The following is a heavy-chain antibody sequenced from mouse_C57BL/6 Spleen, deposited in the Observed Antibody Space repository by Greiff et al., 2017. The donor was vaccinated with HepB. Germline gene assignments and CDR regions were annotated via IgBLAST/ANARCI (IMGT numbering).Heavy chain of an antibody. J-gene: IGHJ2*01. Sequence: EVQLQESGPGLVKPSQSLSLTCSVTGYSITSGYYWNWIRQFPGNKLEWMGYISYDGSNNYNPSLKNRISITRDTSKNQFFLKLNSVTTEDTATYYCARDDYGTHFDYWGQGTTLTVSS. V-gene: IGHV3-6*01. CDR2: ISYDGSN. CDR1: GYSITSGYY. D-gene: IGHD1-1*01. CDR3: ARDDYGTHFDY.